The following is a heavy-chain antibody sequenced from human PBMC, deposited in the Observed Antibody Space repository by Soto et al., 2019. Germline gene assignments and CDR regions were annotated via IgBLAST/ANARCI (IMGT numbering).Heavy chain of an antibody. Sequence: SETLSLTCAVSGGSISSGGYSWSWIQQPPGKGLEWIGYIYHSDSYINYSPSFQGHVTISADKSVSTAYLQWSSLKASDSAMYYCARHDGRGWPFDHWGLGTLVTVSS. CDR1: GGSISSGGYS. J-gene: IGHJ4*02. V-gene: IGHV4-30-2*01. D-gene: IGHD6-19*01. CDR3: ARHDGRGWPFDH. CDR2: IYHSDSYI.